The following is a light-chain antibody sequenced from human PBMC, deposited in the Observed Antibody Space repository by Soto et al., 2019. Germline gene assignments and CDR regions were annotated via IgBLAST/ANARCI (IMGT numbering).Light chain of an antibody. J-gene: IGLJ3*02. CDR1: SGSVSTDDY. CDR2: NTY. V-gene: IGLV8-61*01. Sequence: QTVVTQEPSFSVSPGGTVTLTCGLSSGSVSTDDYPGWYQQTPGQAPRALIYNTYTRSSGVPDRFSGSIVGNKAALTITGAQADDESDYYCVLYMGRGIGVFGGGTKLTVL. CDR3: VLYMGRGIGV.